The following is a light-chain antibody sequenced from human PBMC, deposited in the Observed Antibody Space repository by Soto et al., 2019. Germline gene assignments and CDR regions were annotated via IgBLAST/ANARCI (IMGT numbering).Light chain of an antibody. Sequence: TVLTQSPGTLSVSPVERASLSCMASQSVSINLAWYQQKPGQAPRLLIYGASTRATGIPARFSGSGSGTEFTLSINSLQSEDFAVYYCQQYNNWPITFGQGTRLEI. CDR2: GAS. J-gene: IGKJ5*01. CDR3: QQYNNWPIT. V-gene: IGKV3-15*01. CDR1: QSVSIN.